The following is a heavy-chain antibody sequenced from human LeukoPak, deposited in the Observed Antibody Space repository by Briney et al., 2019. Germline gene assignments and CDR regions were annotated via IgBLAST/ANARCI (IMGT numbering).Heavy chain of an antibody. V-gene: IGHV3-48*03. D-gene: IGHD5-18*01. Sequence: GGSLRLSCAASRFSFSSYEMNWVRQAPGKGLEWVSYISSSGSTIYYADSVKGRFTISRDNAKNSLYLQMNSLRAEDTALYYCVRDQGQLWLPQFDYWGQGTLVTVSS. J-gene: IGHJ4*02. CDR1: RFSFSSYE. CDR2: ISSSGSTI. CDR3: VRDQGQLWLPQFDY.